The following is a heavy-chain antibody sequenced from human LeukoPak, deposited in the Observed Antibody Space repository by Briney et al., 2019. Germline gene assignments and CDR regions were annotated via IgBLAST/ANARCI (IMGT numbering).Heavy chain of an antibody. CDR3: ATEHNYDFWSGYYTRRYYMDV. CDR1: GYTLTELS. CDR2: FDPEDGET. V-gene: IGHV1-24*01. Sequence: ASVRVSCKVSGYTLTELSMHWVRQAPGKGLEWMGGFDPEDGETIYAQKFQGRVTMTEDTSTDTAYMELSSLRSEDTAVYYCATEHNYDFWSGYYTRRYYMDVWGKGTTVTVSS. D-gene: IGHD3-3*01. J-gene: IGHJ6*03.